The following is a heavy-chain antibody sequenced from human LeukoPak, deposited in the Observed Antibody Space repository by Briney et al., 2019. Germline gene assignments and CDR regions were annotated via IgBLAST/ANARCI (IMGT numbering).Heavy chain of an antibody. V-gene: IGHV4-39*01. J-gene: IGHJ4*02. CDR3: ARHQGLAWTGYHMGY. Sequence: KTSETLSLTCTVSGDSISSSGHYWGWVRQPPGKGLEWIGSIYYTGSTYYNPSLKSRVTISVDTSKNQFSLKLSSVTAADTAMYYCARHQGLAWTGYHMGYWGQGTLVTVSS. CDR1: GDSISSSGHY. D-gene: IGHD3/OR15-3a*01. CDR2: IYYTGST.